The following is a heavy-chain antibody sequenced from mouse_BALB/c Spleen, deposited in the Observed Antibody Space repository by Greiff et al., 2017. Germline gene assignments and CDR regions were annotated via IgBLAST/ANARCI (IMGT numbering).Heavy chain of an antibody. D-gene: IGHD2-1*01. CDR2: ISSGGST. J-gene: IGHJ4*01. CDR3: ARGGYGNYVGYAMDY. V-gene: IGHV5-6-5*01. Sequence: EVKLVESGGGLVKPGGSLKLSCAASGFTFSSYAMSWVRQTPEKRLEWVASISSGGSTYYPDSVKGRFTISRDNARNILYLQMSSLRSEDTAMYYCARGGYGNYVGYAMDYWGQGTSVTVSS. CDR1: GFTFSSYA.